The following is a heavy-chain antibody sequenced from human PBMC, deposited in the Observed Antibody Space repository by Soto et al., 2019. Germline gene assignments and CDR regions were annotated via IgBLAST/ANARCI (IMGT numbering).Heavy chain of an antibody. J-gene: IGHJ4*02. CDR2: ISGSGSNT. CDR1: GFTFSSYA. CDR3: AKEQKDSSSWSELNY. D-gene: IGHD6-13*01. Sequence: GGSLRLSCAASGFTFSSYAMSWVRQAPGKGLEWVSAISGSGSNTYYADSVKGRFTISRDNSKNTLYLQMNSLRAEDTAVYYCAKEQKDSSSWSELNYWGQGTLVTVSS. V-gene: IGHV3-23*01.